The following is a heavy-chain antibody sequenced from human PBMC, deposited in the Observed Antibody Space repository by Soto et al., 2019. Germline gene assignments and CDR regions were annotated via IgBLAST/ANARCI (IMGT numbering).Heavy chain of an antibody. D-gene: IGHD2-8*01. V-gene: IGHV3-33*01. CDR1: GFTFSSYG. J-gene: IGHJ6*02. CDR3: ARDPSYCTNGVCYTPGYGMDV. CDR2: IWYDGSNK. Sequence: PGGSLRLSCAASGFTFSSYGMHWVRQAPGKGVEWVAVIWYDGSNKYYADSVKGRFTISRDNSKNTLYLQMNSLRAEDTAVYYCARDPSYCTNGVCYTPGYGMDVWGQGTTVTVSS.